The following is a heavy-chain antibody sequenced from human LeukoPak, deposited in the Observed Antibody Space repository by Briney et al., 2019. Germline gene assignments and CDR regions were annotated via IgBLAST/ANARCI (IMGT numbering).Heavy chain of an antibody. CDR2: INHSGST. CDR3: ARGLSRGHSSGWYGGSSGMDV. Sequence: RSSETLSLTCAVYGGSFSGYYWSWIRQPPGKGLEWIGEINHSGSTNYTPSLKSRVTISVETSKNQFSLKLSSVTAADTAVYYCARGLSRGHSSGWYGGSSGMDVWGKGTTVTVSS. CDR1: GGSFSGYY. V-gene: IGHV4-34*01. D-gene: IGHD6-19*01. J-gene: IGHJ6*04.